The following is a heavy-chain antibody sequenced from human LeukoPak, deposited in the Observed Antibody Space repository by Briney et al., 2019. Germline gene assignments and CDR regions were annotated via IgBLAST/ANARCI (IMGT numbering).Heavy chain of an antibody. D-gene: IGHD3-22*01. CDR3: TTRDYYDSSPI. CDR1: GFTFSNAW. CDR2: IKSKTAGGTT. Sequence: PGGSLRLSCAASGFTFSNAWMSWVRQAPGKGLEWVGLIKSKTAGGTTDYAAPVKGRFTISRDDSKNTLYLQMNSLKTEDTAVYYCTTRDYYDSSPIWGQGTMATVSS. V-gene: IGHV3-15*01. J-gene: IGHJ3*02.